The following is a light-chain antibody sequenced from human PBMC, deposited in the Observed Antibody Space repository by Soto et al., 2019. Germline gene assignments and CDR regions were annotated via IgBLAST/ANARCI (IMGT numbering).Light chain of an antibody. CDR1: NIGSKS. CDR3: QVWDSSSYHPVV. CDR2: YDS. V-gene: IGLV3-21*04. J-gene: IGLJ2*01. Sequence: SYELTQPPSVSVAPGETARITCGGNNIGSKSVHWYQQEPGQAPVVVIYYDSDRPSGIPERFSGSNSGNTATLTISRVEAGDEADYYCQVWDSSSYHPVVFGGGTQLTVL.